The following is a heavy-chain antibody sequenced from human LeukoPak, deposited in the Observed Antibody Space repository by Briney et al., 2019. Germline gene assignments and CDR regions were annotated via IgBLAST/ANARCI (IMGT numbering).Heavy chain of an antibody. V-gene: IGHV3-21*01. Sequence: GGSLRLSCAASGFTFSTYNMNWVRQAPGKGLEWVSSITSSSSYIYYADSVKGRFTISRDNAKNSLYLQMNSLRAEDTAVYYCARGSSAFYYLDYWGQGTLVTVSS. CDR3: ARGSSAFYYLDY. CDR1: GFTFSTYN. CDR2: ITSSSSYI. D-gene: IGHD6-13*01. J-gene: IGHJ4*02.